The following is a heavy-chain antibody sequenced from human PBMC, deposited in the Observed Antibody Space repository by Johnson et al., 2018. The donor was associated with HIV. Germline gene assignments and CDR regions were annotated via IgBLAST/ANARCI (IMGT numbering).Heavy chain of an antibody. CDR1: GFTFSNAW. CDR2: INWNGGST. D-gene: IGHD1-26*01. CDR3: ARDRPSGSYYVDAFDI. J-gene: IGHJ3*02. Sequence: VQLVESGGGLVQPGGSLRLSCAASGFTFSNAWMSWVRQAPGKGLEWVSGINWNGGSTGYADSVKGRFTISRDNAKNSLYLQMNSLRAEDTALYYCARDRPSGSYYVDAFDIWGQGTMVTVSS. V-gene: IGHV3-20*04.